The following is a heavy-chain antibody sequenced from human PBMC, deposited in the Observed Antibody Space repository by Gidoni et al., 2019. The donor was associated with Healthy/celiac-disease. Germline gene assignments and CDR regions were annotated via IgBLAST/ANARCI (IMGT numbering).Heavy chain of an antibody. D-gene: IGHD1-26*01. CDR3: ATIFSGSYSGLDY. V-gene: IGHV4-59*08. CDR2: IYYSGST. CDR1: GGSISRYY. Sequence: QVQLQESGPGLVKPSATLSLTCTVSGGSISRYYWSWIRQPPGKGLEWIGYIYYSGSTNYNPSLKSRVTISVDTSKNQFSLKLSSVTAADTAVYYCATIFSGSYSGLDYWGQGTLVTVSS. J-gene: IGHJ4*02.